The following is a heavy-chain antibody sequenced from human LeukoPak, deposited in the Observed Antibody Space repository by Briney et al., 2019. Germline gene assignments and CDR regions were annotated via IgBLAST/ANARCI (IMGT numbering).Heavy chain of an antibody. CDR2: ISYDGSNK. J-gene: IGHJ6*02. CDR1: GFTFSSYA. V-gene: IGHV3-30*04. Sequence: VPLGGSLRLSCAASGFTFSSYAMHWVRQAPGKGLEWVAVISYDGSNKYYADSVKGRFTISRDNSKNTLYLQMNSLRAEDTAVYYCARDTGYKSPDYYGMDVWGQGTTVTVSS. D-gene: IGHD5-24*01. CDR3: ARDTGYKSPDYYGMDV.